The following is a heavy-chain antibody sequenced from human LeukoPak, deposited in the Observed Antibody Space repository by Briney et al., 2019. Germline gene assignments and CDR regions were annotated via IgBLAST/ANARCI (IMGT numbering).Heavy chain of an antibody. CDR3: ASFPPYMVRTDAFDI. J-gene: IGHJ3*02. Sequence: GGSLRLSCAASGFTFSYTWMTWVRQVPGKGLEWVAHIKPDDSEIYYVASVKGRFTISRDNAKNSLYLQMNSLRAEDTAVYYCASFPPYMVRTDAFDIWGQGTMVTVSS. CDR2: IKPDDSEI. CDR1: GFTFSYTW. V-gene: IGHV3-7*01. D-gene: IGHD3-10*01.